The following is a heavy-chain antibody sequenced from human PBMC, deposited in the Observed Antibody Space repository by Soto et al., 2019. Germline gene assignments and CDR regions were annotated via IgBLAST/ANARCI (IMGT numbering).Heavy chain of an antibody. D-gene: IGHD3-3*01. CDR3: ARIDYTILDY. Sequence: QVQLQQWGAGLLKPSETLSLTCAVYGGSFSGYYWSWIRQPPGKGLEWIGEINHSGSTNYNPSLKRRVTISVDTSKNQFSLKLSSVTAADTAVYYCARIDYTILDYWGQGTLVTVSS. J-gene: IGHJ4*02. CDR2: INHSGST. V-gene: IGHV4-34*01. CDR1: GGSFSGYY.